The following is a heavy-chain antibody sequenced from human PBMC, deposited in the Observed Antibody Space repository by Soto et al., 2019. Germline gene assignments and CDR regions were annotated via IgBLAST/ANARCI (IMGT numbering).Heavy chain of an antibody. V-gene: IGHV3-23*01. Sequence: GGSLRLSCAAYGFTFSSYAMSWVRQAPGKGLEWVSAISGSGGSTYYADSVKGRFTISRDNSKNTLYLQMNSLRAEDTAEYYCAKEKAAAAGAAPSDYWGQGTLVTVSS. CDR2: ISGSGGST. CDR1: GFTFSSYA. D-gene: IGHD6-13*01. J-gene: IGHJ4*02. CDR3: AKEKAAAAGAAPSDY.